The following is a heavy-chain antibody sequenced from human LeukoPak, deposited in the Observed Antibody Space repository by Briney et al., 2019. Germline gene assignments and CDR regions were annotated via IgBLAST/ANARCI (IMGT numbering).Heavy chain of an antibody. CDR2: MNPNSGNT. J-gene: IGHJ4*02. CDR1: GYTFTSYG. Sequence: GASVKVSCKASGYTFTSYGISWVRQAPGQGLEWMGWMNPNSGNTGYAQKLQGRVTMTRNTSISTAYMELSSLRSEDTAVYYCARAGRLGELSSSMIYWGQGTLVTVSS. V-gene: IGHV1-8*02. CDR3: ARAGRLGELSSSMIY. D-gene: IGHD3-16*02.